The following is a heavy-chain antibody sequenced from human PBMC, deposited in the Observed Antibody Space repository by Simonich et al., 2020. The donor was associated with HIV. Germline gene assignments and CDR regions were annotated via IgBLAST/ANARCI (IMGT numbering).Heavy chain of an antibody. Sequence: QVQLQQWGAGLLKPSETLSLTCAVYGGSFSGYHWSWIRQPPGKGLEWIGDINHSGSTNYTPSLKSRVTISVDTSKNQFSLKLSSVTAADTAVYYCVRGPVVVLVATPQSYYYMDVWGKGTTVTVSS. J-gene: IGHJ6*03. CDR2: INHSGST. CDR1: GGSFSGYH. CDR3: VRGPVVVLVATPQSYYYMDV. V-gene: IGHV4-34*01. D-gene: IGHD2-15*01.